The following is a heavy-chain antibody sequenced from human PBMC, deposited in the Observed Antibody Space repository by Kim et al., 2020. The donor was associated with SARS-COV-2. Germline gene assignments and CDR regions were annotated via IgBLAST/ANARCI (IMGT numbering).Heavy chain of an antibody. CDR3: ARGRGAAEYNWFDP. CDR1: GFTFSSYS. CDR2: ISSSSSYI. J-gene: IGHJ5*02. V-gene: IGHV3-21*01. Sequence: GGSLRLSCAASGFTFSSYSMNWVRQAPGKGLEWVSSISSSSSYIYYADSVKGRFTISRDNAKNSLYLQMNSLRAEDTAVYYCARGRGAAEYNWFDPWGQGTLVTVSS. D-gene: IGHD3-10*01.